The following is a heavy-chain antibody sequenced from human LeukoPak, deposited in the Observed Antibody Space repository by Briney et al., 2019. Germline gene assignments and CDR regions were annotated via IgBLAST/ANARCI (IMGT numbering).Heavy chain of an antibody. J-gene: IGHJ4*02. D-gene: IGHD6-19*01. Sequence: GGSLRLSCAASGFTFSSYWMHWVRQVPGKGLVWVSRINTDGSITSYAGSVKGRFTISRDNARNTLYLQMNSLRAEDTAVYYCVRIGYSSDPLGIDYWGQGTLVTVSS. V-gene: IGHV3-74*01. CDR3: VRIGYSSDPLGIDY. CDR1: GFTFSSYW. CDR2: INTDGSIT.